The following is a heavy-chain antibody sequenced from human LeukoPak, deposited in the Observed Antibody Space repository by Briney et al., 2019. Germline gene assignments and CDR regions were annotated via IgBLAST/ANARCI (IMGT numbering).Heavy chain of an antibody. V-gene: IGHV4-59*11. Sequence: SETLSLTCVVSGDSISRHYWSWIRQPPGKGLEWIGNVYHSGKASYNPSLKSRVTISVDSSKTQFSLKLSSVTTADTAVYYCARDIAVAGKVYYYYYMNVWGKGTTVTVSS. CDR2: VYHSGKA. CDR3: ARDIAVAGKVYYYYYMNV. D-gene: IGHD6-19*01. CDR1: GDSISRHY. J-gene: IGHJ6*03.